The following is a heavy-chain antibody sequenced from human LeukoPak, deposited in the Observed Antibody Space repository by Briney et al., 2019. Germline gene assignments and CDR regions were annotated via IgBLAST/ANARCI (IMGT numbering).Heavy chain of an antibody. CDR3: ASSGYSYGTFDY. CDR1: GGSISSYY. CDR2: IYYSGST. J-gene: IGHJ4*02. D-gene: IGHD5-18*01. Sequence: PSETPSLTCTVSGGSISSYYWSWIRQPPGKGLEWIGYIYYSGSTNYNPSLKSRVTISVDTSKNQFSLKLSSVTAADTAVYYCASSGYSYGTFDYWGQGTLVTVSS. V-gene: IGHV4-59*08.